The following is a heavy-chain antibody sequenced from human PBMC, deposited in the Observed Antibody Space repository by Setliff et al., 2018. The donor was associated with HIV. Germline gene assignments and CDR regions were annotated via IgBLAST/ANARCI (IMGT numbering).Heavy chain of an antibody. V-gene: IGHV3-48*02. CDR3: TAMGVEVVSYYYGMDV. D-gene: IGHD2-2*01. CDR1: GFTFSEYN. J-gene: IGHJ6*02. CDR2: ISRSGSI. Sequence: GGSLRLSCAASGFTFSEYNMNWVRQAPGKGLGWLSDISRSGSIHYADSVKGRFTISRDNAKTSLHLQMNSLRDEDTAVYYCTAMGVEVVSYYYGMDVWGQGTTVTVSS.